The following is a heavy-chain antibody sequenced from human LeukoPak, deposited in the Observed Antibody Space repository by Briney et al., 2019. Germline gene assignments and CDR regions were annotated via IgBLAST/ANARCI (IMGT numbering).Heavy chain of an antibody. CDR3: ARGRYYYGSGSYYPLHFDY. J-gene: IGHJ4*02. CDR2: MNPNSGNT. V-gene: IGHV1-8*01. CDR1: GYTFTSYD. D-gene: IGHD3-10*01. Sequence: RASVKVSCKASGYTFTSYDINWVRQATGQGLEWMGWMNPNSGNTGYAQKFQGRVTMTRNTPISTAYMELSSLRSEDAAVYYCARGRYYYGSGSYYPLHFDYWGQGTLVTVSS.